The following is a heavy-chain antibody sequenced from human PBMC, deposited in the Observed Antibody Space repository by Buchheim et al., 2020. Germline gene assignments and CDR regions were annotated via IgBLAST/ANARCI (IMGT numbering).Heavy chain of an antibody. D-gene: IGHD2-15*01. V-gene: IGHV1-8*01. Sequence: QVQLVQSGAEVKKPGASVKVSCKASGYSFSSYEINWVRQATGQGLEWMGWMNPNSGNTGYAQKFQGRVTITADKSTSTAYMELSSLRSEDTAVYYCATTLGYCSGGSCRSYWYFDLWGRGTL. CDR3: ATTLGYCSGGSCRSYWYFDL. CDR2: MNPNSGNT. J-gene: IGHJ2*01. CDR1: GYSFSSYE.